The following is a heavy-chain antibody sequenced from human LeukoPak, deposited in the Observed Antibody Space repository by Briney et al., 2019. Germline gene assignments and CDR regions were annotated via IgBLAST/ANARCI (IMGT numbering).Heavy chain of an antibody. Sequence: KPSETLSLTCTVSGGSISSYYWSWIRQPPGKGLEWIGYIYYSGSTNYNPSLKSRVTISADTSKNQFSLKLSSVTATDTAVYYCARAAMVRGVTGWFDPWGQGTLVTVSS. CDR1: GGSISSYY. CDR2: IYYSGST. CDR3: ARAAMVRGVTGWFDP. J-gene: IGHJ5*02. D-gene: IGHD3-10*01. V-gene: IGHV4-59*01.